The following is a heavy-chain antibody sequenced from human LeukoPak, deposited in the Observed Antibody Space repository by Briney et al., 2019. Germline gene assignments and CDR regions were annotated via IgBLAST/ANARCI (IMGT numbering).Heavy chain of an antibody. CDR2: MNPNSANT. J-gene: IGHJ4*02. D-gene: IGHD3-10*01. CDR3: ARGWFGEIPFLDF. V-gene: IGHV1-8*01. CDR1: GYTFTSYD. Sequence: GASVKVSCKASGYTFTSYDINWVRQATGQGLEWMGWMNPNSANTGYAQKFQGRVTMTRDTSINIAYMELSSLTSEDTAVYYCARGWFGEIPFLDFWGQGTLVTVSS.